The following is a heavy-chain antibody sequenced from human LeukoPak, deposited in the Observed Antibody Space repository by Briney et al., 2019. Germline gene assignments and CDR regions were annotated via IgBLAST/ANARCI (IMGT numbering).Heavy chain of an antibody. D-gene: IGHD5-18*01. CDR3: ARGYSYAQ. CDR2: IYTGGNT. Sequence: PGGSLRLSCAASGFTVSSNYMTWVRQAPGKGLEWVSIIYTGGNTYYADSVKGRFTISRDNSKNTLYLQMNSLRAEDTAVYYCARGYSYAQWGQGTLVTVSS. V-gene: IGHV3-53*01. CDR1: GFTVSSNY. J-gene: IGHJ4*02.